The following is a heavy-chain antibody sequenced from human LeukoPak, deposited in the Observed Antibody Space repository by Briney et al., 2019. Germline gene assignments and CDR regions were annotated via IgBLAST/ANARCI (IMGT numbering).Heavy chain of an antibody. CDR1: GFTFSSYD. CDR2: IGTAGDT. J-gene: IGHJ4*02. CDR3: ARGKAYDSSGYYKLFDY. V-gene: IGHV3-13*01. D-gene: IGHD3-22*01. Sequence: GGSLRLSCAASGFTFSSYDMHWVRQATGKGPEWVSAIGTAGDTYYPGSVKGRFTISRENAKNSLYLQMNSLRAGDTAVYYCARGKAYDSSGYYKLFDYWGQGTLVTVSS.